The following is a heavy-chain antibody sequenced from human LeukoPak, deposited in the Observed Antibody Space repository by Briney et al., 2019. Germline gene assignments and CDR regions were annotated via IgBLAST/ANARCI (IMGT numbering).Heavy chain of an antibody. V-gene: IGHV3-53*01. D-gene: IGHD6-19*01. CDR3: AKWRRGGWSHDY. CDR2: IYSGGGT. J-gene: IGHJ4*02. Sequence: PGGSLRLSCAASGFTVSSNYMTWVRQAPGKGLEWVSVIYSGGGTYYADSVKGRFTISRDNFKNTLYLQMNSLRAEDTAVYYCAKWRRGGWSHDYWGQGTLVTVSS. CDR1: GFTVSSNY.